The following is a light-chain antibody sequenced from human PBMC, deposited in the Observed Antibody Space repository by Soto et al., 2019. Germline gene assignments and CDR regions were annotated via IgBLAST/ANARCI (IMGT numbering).Light chain of an antibody. J-gene: IGKJ1*01. Sequence: AIRMTQSPSSFSASTGDRVTITCRASQGISSYLAWYQQKPGKAPKLLIYAASTLQSGVPSRFSGSGSGTDFTLTISCLQSEDFATYYCQQYSSYPRTFGQGTKVDIX. CDR2: AAS. CDR1: QGISSY. CDR3: QQYSSYPRT. V-gene: IGKV1-8*01.